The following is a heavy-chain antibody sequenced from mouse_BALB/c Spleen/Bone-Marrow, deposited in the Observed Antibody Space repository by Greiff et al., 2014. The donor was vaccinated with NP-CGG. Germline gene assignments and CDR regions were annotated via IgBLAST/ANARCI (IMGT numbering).Heavy chain of an antibody. D-gene: IGHD1-1*01. Sequence: VKLMESGAELAKPGASVKMSCKASGYTFTSYWMHWVKQRPGQGLEWIGYINPSTGYTEYNQKFKDKATLTADKSSSTANMQLSSLTSEDSAVYYCARGYYGSSLVYWGQGTLVTVSA. CDR2: INPSTGYT. J-gene: IGHJ3*01. V-gene: IGHV1-7*01. CDR3: ARGYYGSSLVY. CDR1: GYTFTSYW.